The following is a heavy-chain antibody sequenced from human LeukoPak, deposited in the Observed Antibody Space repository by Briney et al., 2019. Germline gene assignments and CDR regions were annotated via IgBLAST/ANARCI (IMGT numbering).Heavy chain of an antibody. CDR2: INSDGSST. J-gene: IGHJ6*02. D-gene: IGHD1-14*01. V-gene: IGHV3-74*01. CDR3: ARAEPHYSYYGMDV. CDR1: GFTFSSYW. Sequence: GGSLRLSCAASGFTFSSYWMHWVRQAPGKGLVWVSRINSDGSSTSYADSVKGRFTISRDNAKNTLYLQMNSLRAEDTAVYYCARAEPHYSYYGMDVWGQGTTVTVSS.